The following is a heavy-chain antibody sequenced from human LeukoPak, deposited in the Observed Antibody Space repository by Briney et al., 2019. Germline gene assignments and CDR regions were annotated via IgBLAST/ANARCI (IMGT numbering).Heavy chain of an antibody. D-gene: IGHD2-15*01. CDR2: ISAYNGNT. J-gene: IGHJ6*03. CDR1: GYTFTSYG. V-gene: IGHV1-18*01. CDR3: ARERLYCSGGSCFSPYYYYMDV. Sequence: ASVKVSCKASGYTFTSYGISWVRQAPGQGLEWMGWISAYNGNTNYAQKLQGRVTMTTDTSTSTAYMELRSLRSDDTAVYYCARERLYCSGGSCFSPYYYYMDVWGKGPRSPSP.